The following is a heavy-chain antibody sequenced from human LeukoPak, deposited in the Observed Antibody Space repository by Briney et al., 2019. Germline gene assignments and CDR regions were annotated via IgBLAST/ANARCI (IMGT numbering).Heavy chain of an antibody. D-gene: IGHD7-27*01. CDR3: SRELTGGDYFDY. Sequence: SQTLSLTCAISGDSVSSNSVAWNWIRQSPSRGLEWLGRTYYRSKWYNDYAVSVKSRITITPDTSKNQFSLQLNSVTPEDTAMYYCSRELTGGDYFDYWGQGTLVTVSS. CDR1: GDSVSSNSVA. V-gene: IGHV6-1*01. CDR2: TYYRSKWYN. J-gene: IGHJ4*02.